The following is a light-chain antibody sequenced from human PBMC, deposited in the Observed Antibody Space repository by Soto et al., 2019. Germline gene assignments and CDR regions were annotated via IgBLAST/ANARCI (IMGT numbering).Light chain of an antibody. CDR1: QSISRG. CDR3: QQYDNSSPT. V-gene: IGKV1-5*03. CDR2: KAS. Sequence: DIQMTQSPSTLSASVGDRVTITCRASQSISRGLAWYQQKPGRAPNLLIYKASSLESGVPSRVSGSGSGTEFHLTITSLQPDDFATYYCQQYDNSSPTFGQGTKLEIK. J-gene: IGKJ2*01.